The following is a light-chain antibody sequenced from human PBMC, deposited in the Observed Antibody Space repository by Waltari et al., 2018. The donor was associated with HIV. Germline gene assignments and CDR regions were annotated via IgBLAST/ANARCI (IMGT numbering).Light chain of an antibody. J-gene: IGKJ4*02. Sequence: EIVLTQSPATLSLSPGARATLSCRASQSVSDFIAWYQHKSGQAPRLPTFDASNGAPCIPAKFSGSGAGTDFTLPISSLEPEDFAVDYCQQRSDWRRLTFGGGTRVEIK. CDR1: QSVSDF. CDR2: DAS. CDR3: QQRSDWRRLT. V-gene: IGKV3-11*01.